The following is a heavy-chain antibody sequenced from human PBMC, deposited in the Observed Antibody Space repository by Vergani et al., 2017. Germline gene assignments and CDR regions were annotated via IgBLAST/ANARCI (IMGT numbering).Heavy chain of an antibody. CDR1: GFTFSSYA. CDR3: AKGSAPSSSGTLDY. V-gene: IGHV3-23*01. CDR2: ISGSGGST. D-gene: IGHD6-13*01. Sequence: EVQLLESGGGLVHPGGSLRLSCAASGFTFSSYAMSWVRQAPGKGLEWVSAISGSGGSTYYADSVKGRFTISRDNSKNTLYLQMNSLRAEDTAVYYCAKGSAPSSSGTLDYWGRGTLVTVSS. J-gene: IGHJ4*02.